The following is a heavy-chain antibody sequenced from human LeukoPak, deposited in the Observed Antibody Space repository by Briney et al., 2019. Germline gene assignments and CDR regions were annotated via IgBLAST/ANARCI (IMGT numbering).Heavy chain of an antibody. Sequence: SETLSLTCTVSGGSISSGGYYWSWIRQHPGKGLEWIGYIYYSGSTYYNPSLKSRVTISVDTSKNQFSLKLSSVTAADTATYYCARETSLAGFASGLGFNYWGQGILVTVSS. J-gene: IGHJ4*02. D-gene: IGHD6-19*01. CDR1: GGSISSGGYY. CDR3: ARETSLAGFASGLGFNY. CDR2: IYYSGST. V-gene: IGHV4-31*03.